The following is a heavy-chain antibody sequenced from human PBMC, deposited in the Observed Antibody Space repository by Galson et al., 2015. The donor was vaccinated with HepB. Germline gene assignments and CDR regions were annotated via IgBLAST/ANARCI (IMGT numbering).Heavy chain of an antibody. Sequence: TLSLTCTVSGGSISSGDYYWSWIRQPPGKGLEWIGYIYYSGSTYYNPSLKSRVTISVDTSKNQFSLKLSSVTAADTAVYYCARARSNDFWSEDYYYMDVWGKGTTVTVSS. CDR1: GGSISSGDYY. CDR3: ARARSNDFWSEDYYYMDV. D-gene: IGHD3-3*01. V-gene: IGHV4-30-4*01. CDR2: IYYSGST. J-gene: IGHJ6*03.